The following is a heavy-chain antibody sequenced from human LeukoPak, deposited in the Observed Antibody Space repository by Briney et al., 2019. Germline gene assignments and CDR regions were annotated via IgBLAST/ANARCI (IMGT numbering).Heavy chain of an antibody. D-gene: IGHD3-22*01. V-gene: IGHV3-30*18. Sequence: PGGSLDSPLPPLDSPFIGYGWNWARRPPAKGLGGLQVISFDGSTKYYADSVRGRFTISRDNSKNTLYLQMSSLRTEDTAVYYCAKVHYDSRGYDDFQHWGQGTLVTISS. CDR3: AKVHYDSRGYDDFQH. CDR2: ISFDGSTK. J-gene: IGHJ1*01. CDR1: DSPFIGYG.